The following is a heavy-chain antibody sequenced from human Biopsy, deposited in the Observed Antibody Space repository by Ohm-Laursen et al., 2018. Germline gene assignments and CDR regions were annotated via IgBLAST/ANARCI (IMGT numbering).Heavy chain of an antibody. J-gene: IGHJ4*02. V-gene: IGHV3-33*01. D-gene: IGHD5-18*01. CDR3: ARDPRDTALGIFDY. CDR1: GFTLNKHG. Sequence: LRLSCSASGFTLNKHGMHWVRQAPGKGLEWVAVIWFDETNKHYADSVKGRFTISRDNSKNMLYLQMNTLRDADTAVYYCARDPRDTALGIFDYWGLGTLVTVSS. CDR2: IWFDETNK.